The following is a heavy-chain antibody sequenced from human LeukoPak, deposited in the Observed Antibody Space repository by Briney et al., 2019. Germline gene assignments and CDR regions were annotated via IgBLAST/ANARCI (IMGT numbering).Heavy chain of an antibody. V-gene: IGHV1-46*01. CDR2: INPSGGST. CDR1: GYTFTSYY. J-gene: IGHJ4*02. CDR3: AKDYHRGTMIVVAIFDY. Sequence: ASVKGSCKASGYTFTSYYMHWVRQAPGQGFEWMGIINPSGGSTSYAQKVQGRVTMTRDTSTSTVYMELSSLRSDDTAVYYCAKDYHRGTMIVVAIFDYWGQGTLVTVSS. D-gene: IGHD3-22*01.